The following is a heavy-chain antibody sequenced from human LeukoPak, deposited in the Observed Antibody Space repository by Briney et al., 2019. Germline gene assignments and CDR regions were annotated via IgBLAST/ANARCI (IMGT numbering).Heavy chain of an antibody. Sequence: SETLSLTCTVSGGSISSYYWSWIRQPPGKGLEWIGYIYYSGSTNYNPSLKSRVTISVDTSKNQFSLKLSSVTAADTAVYYCAREGSVSYSSGWYEYWGQGTLVTVSS. CDR1: GGSISSYY. V-gene: IGHV4-59*01. D-gene: IGHD6-19*01. CDR3: AREGSVSYSSGWYEY. CDR2: IYYSGST. J-gene: IGHJ4*02.